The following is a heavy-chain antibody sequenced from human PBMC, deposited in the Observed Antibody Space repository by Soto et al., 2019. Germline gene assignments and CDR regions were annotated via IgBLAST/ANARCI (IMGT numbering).Heavy chain of an antibody. CDR1: GFTFSSYA. Sequence: PGGSLRLSCAASGFTFSSYAMHWVRQAPGKGLEWVAVISYDGSNKYYADSVKGRFTISRDNSKNTLYLQMNSLRAEDTAVYYCARTSDIVGGDNYYYGMDVWGQGTTVTVSS. V-gene: IGHV3-30-3*01. D-gene: IGHD1-26*01. CDR2: ISYDGSNK. CDR3: ARTSDIVGGDNYYYGMDV. J-gene: IGHJ6*02.